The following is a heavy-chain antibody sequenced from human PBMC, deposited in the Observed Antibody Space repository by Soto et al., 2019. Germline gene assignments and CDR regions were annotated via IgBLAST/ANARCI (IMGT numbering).Heavy chain of an antibody. Sequence: LRLSCAASGFTFSIYAMSWVRQAPGKGLEWVSAISGSGGSTYYADSVKGRFTISRDNSKNTLYLQMNSLRAEDTAVYYCAKGKAAAAVFGLDSWGKEPLVTVP. V-gene: IGHV3-23*01. J-gene: IGHJ5*02. CDR2: ISGSGGST. CDR3: AKGKAAAAVFGLDS. CDR1: GFTFSIYA. D-gene: IGHD6-13*01.